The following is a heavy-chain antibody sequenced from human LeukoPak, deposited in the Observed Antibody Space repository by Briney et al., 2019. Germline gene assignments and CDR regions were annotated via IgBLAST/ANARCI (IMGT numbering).Heavy chain of an antibody. V-gene: IGHV4-39*01. CDR3: AIAYYDSSGYYHVGAFDI. CDR2: IYYSGST. CDR1: GGSTTSGDYW. D-gene: IGHD3-22*01. Sequence: SETLSLTCTVSGGSTTSGDYWWSWVRQPPGKGLEWIGSIYYSGSTYYNPSLKSRVTISVDTSKNQFSLKLSSVTAADTAVYYCAIAYYDSSGYYHVGAFDIWGQGTMITVSS. J-gene: IGHJ3*02.